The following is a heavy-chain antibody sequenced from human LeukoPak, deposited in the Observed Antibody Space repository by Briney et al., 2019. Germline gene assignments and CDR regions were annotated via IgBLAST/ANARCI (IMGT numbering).Heavy chain of an antibody. D-gene: IGHD6-19*01. V-gene: IGHV3-23*01. J-gene: IGHJ4*02. Sequence: PGGSLRLSCTGFGFTLGDYGMTWVRLAPGKGLEWVSAISGSGGSTYYADSVKGRFTISRDNSKNTLYLHMNSLRAEDTAVYFCAKYNSGWFFDYWGQGTLVTVSS. CDR1: GFTLGDYG. CDR3: AKYNSGWFFDY. CDR2: ISGSGGST.